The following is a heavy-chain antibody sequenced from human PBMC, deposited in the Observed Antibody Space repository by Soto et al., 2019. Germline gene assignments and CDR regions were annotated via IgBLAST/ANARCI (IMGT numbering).Heavy chain of an antibody. CDR1: GFTFSSYA. D-gene: IGHD3-22*01. Sequence: EVRLVDSGGGLVQPGGSLRLSCAASGFTFSSYAMTWVRQAPGKGLEWVSAISGGGGSTYYADSVKGRFTISRDNSKNTLYLQKNSQRADDTEVYYCAQDPPSYYYNGGYYILQMDVCGQGTTETVSS. J-gene: IGHJ6*02. V-gene: IGHV3-23*04. CDR2: ISGGGGST. CDR3: AQDPPSYYYNGGYYILQMDV.